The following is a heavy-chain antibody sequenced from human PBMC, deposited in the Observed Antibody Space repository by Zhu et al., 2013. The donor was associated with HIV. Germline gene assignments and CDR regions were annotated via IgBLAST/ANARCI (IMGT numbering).Heavy chain of an antibody. D-gene: IGHD4-17*01. CDR1: GGSISSSSYY. CDR2: IYYSGST. Sequence: QVQLQESGPGLVKPSETLSLTCTVSGGSISSSSYYWGWIRQPPGKGLEWIGSIYYSGSTYYNPSLKSRVTISVDTSKNQFSLKLSSVTAADTAVYYCARELPDYGDYRWFDPWGQGTLVTVSS. J-gene: IGHJ5*02. V-gene: IGHV4-39*07. CDR3: ARELPDYGDYRWFDP.